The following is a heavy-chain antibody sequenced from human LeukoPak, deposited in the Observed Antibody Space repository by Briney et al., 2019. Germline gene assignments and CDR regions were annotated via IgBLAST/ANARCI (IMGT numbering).Heavy chain of an antibody. V-gene: IGHV4-39*07. J-gene: IGHJ5*02. D-gene: IGHD2-15*01. Sequence: SETPSLTCTVSGDSLSSDLFYWGWIRQPPGKGLEWIGSIFYSGTTSYNPSLKSRVTISLDTSKKEFSLRLSSVTAADTAVYYCARDCCGHRSWFDPWGLGTLVVVSS. CDR1: GDSLSSDLFY. CDR3: ARDCCGHRSWFDP. CDR2: IFYSGTT.